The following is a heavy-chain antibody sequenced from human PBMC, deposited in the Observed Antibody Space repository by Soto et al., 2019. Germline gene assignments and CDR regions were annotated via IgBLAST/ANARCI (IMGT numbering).Heavy chain of an antibody. D-gene: IGHD3-10*01. Sequence: EVQLVESGGGLVKPGGSLRPSCEASGSTVSSTYMSWVRQAPGKGLGWVSVIYSGGSTYYADSVKGRFTISRDNSKNTLYLQMNSLRAEDTAVYYCARRPTYYYGSGTSEVWGKGTTVTVSS. V-gene: IGHV3-66*04. J-gene: IGHJ6*04. CDR3: ARRPTYYYGSGTSEV. CDR2: IYSGGST. CDR1: GSTVSSTY.